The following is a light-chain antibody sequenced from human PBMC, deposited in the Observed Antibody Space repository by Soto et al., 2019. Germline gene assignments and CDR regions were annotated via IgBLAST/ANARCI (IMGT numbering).Light chain of an antibody. J-gene: IGKJ1*01. CDR2: KAS. Sequence: DIQMTQSPSTLSASVGDRVTITCRASQSISSWLAWYQQKPGKAPKLLIYKASSLESGVPSRFSGSGSGTELPLTISSLQPDDLATYYCQQYNSFPTFGQGTKVEIK. CDR1: QSISSW. V-gene: IGKV1-5*03. CDR3: QQYNSFPT.